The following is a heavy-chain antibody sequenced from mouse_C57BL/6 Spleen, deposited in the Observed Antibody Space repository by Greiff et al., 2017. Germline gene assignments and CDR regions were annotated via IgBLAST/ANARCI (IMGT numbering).Heavy chain of an antibody. V-gene: IGHV1-74*01. CDR2: IHPSDSDT. CDR3: ASSYYGSSPFDY. CDR1: GYTFTSYW. D-gene: IGHD1-1*01. J-gene: IGHJ2*01. Sequence: QVQLQQPGAELVKPGASVKVSCKASGYTFTSYWMHWVKQRPGQGLEWIGRIHPSDSDTNYNQKFKGKATLTVDKSNITAYMQLSSLTSEDSAVYYCASSYYGSSPFDYWGQGTTLTVSS.